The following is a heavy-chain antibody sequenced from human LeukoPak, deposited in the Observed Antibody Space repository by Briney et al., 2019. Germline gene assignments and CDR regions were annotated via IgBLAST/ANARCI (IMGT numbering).Heavy chain of an antibody. CDR1: GFTFSSYA. V-gene: IGHV3-23*01. CDR3: TNGPPPTDPYYFAY. CDR2: ISGSGGST. J-gene: IGHJ4*02. Sequence: QTGGSLRLSCAASGFTFSSYAMSWVRQAPGKGLEWVSAISGSGGSTYYADSVKGRFTISRDNSKNTLYLQMNSLRAEDTAVYSCTNGPPPTDPYYFAYGGREPWSPSPQ.